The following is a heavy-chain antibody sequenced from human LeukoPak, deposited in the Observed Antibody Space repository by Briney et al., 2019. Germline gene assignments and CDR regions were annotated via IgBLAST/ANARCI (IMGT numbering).Heavy chain of an antibody. Sequence: GGSLRLSCAASGFTFSSYGMHWVRQAPGKGLEWVAVISYDGSNKYYADSVKGRFTISRDNSKNTLYLQMNSLRAEDTAVYYCARARIVGATKLLDYWGQGTLVTVSS. J-gene: IGHJ4*02. D-gene: IGHD1-26*01. CDR3: ARARIVGATKLLDY. CDR2: ISYDGSNK. CDR1: GFTFSSYG. V-gene: IGHV3-30*03.